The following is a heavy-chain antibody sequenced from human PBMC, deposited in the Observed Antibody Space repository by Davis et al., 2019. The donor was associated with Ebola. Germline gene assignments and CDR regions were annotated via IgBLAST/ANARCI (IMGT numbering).Heavy chain of an antibody. CDR3: AREGHSSGIAPDFDY. J-gene: IGHJ4*02. Sequence: PGGSLRLSCAASGFSLSNSIMHWVRQAPGKGLEWVAVTSHDENTKMYDDSVKGRFTISRDNSKNTVVLEMSSLRPEDTAVYFCAREGHSSGIAPDFDYWGQGTLVTVSS. V-gene: IGHV3-30-3*01. CDR1: GFSLSNSI. CDR2: TSHDENTK. D-gene: IGHD3-22*01.